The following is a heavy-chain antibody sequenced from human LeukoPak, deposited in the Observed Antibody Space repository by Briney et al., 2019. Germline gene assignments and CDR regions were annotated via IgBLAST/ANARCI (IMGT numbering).Heavy chain of an antibody. CDR1: GGSISTYY. J-gene: IGHJ6*02. Sequence: KPSETLSLTCTVSGGSISTYYWSWIRQPAGKGLEWIGRMYTSGTNKYNPSLKSRVTMSVDTSNNQFSLKVSSVTAADTAVYYCARDQGSYYGVDVWGQGTTVTVSS. CDR2: MYTSGTN. CDR3: ARDQGSYYGVDV. V-gene: IGHV4-4*07.